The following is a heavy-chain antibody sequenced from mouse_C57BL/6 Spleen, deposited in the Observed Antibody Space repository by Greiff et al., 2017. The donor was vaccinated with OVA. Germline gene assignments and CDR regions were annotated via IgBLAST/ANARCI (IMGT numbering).Heavy chain of an antibody. CDR2: ISSGSSTI. Sequence: EVKVEESGGGLVKPGGSLKLSCAASGFTFSDYGMHWVRQAPEKGLEWVAYISSGSSTIYYADTVKGRFTISRDNAKNTLFLQMTSLRSEDTAMYYCARKETFDYWGQGTTLTVSS. CDR1: GFTFSDYG. J-gene: IGHJ2*01. V-gene: IGHV5-17*01. CDR3: ARKETFDY.